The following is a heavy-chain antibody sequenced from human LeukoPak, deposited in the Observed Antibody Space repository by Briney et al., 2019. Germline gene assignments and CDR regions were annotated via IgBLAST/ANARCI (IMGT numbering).Heavy chain of an antibody. CDR2: ISSSGNTK. V-gene: IGHV3-11*04. D-gene: IGHD6-19*01. CDR1: GFTFSDYY. Sequence: GSLRLSCAASGFTFSDYYMSWIRQAPGKGLEWVSYISSSGNTKYYADSVKGRFTISRDNAKNSLYLQMNSLRAEDPAVYYCARDGGSAWFFRYWGQGTLVTVSS. CDR3: ARDGGSAWFFRY. J-gene: IGHJ4*02.